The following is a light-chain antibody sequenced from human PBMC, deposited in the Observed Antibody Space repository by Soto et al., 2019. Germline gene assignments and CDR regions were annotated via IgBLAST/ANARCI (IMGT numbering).Light chain of an antibody. J-gene: IGLJ1*01. Sequence: QSALTQPASVSGSPGQSITISCTGTSSDVGGYNYVSWYQQHPGKAPKLMIYDVSNRPSGVSNRFSGSKSGNTASLTISGLQDEDEADYYCSSYTSSSTLEGVFGTGTKLTVL. CDR3: SSYTSSSTLEGV. V-gene: IGLV2-14*01. CDR2: DVS. CDR1: SSDVGGYNY.